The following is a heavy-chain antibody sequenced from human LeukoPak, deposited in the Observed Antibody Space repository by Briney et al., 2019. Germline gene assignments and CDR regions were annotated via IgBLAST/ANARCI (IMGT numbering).Heavy chain of an antibody. Sequence: GGSLRLSCAASGFTFSSYSMNWVRQATGEGLEWVSSISSSSSYIYYADSVKGRFTISRDNAKNSLYLQMKSLRAEDTAVYYCASGATYPLDYWGQGTLVTVSS. V-gene: IGHV3-21*01. D-gene: IGHD1-26*01. CDR1: GFTFSSYS. J-gene: IGHJ4*02. CDR2: ISSSSSYI. CDR3: ASGATYPLDY.